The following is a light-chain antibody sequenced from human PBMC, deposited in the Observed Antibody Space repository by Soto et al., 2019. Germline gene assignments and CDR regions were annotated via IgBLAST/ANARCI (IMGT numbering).Light chain of an antibody. CDR3: AAWDDSLNGLYV. J-gene: IGLJ1*01. CDR1: SSNIGSNT. V-gene: IGLV1-44*01. CDR2: SNN. Sequence: QSVLTQPPSASGTPGQRVTISCSGSSSNIGSNTVNWYQQHPGTAPKLLIYSNNQRPSGVPDRFSGSKSGTSASLAISGLQSEDEADYYCAAWDDSLNGLYVFGTGTKVTVL.